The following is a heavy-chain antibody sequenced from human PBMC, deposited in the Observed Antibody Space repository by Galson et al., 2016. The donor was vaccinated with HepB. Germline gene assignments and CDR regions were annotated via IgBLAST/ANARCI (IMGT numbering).Heavy chain of an antibody. D-gene: IGHD3-16*02. J-gene: IGHJ4*02. CDR1: GFTFSISS. Sequence: SLRLSCAASGFTFSISSMNWVRQAPGKGLEWVSSITSNSNYIYYADSVRGRFTISRDNSRDTLYLQMNSLRGDDTAVYFCAKGPAGHYTPWGSYRDEWWGQGTLVTVSS. V-gene: IGHV3-21*04. CDR2: ITSNSNYI. CDR3: AKGPAGHYTPWGSYRDEW.